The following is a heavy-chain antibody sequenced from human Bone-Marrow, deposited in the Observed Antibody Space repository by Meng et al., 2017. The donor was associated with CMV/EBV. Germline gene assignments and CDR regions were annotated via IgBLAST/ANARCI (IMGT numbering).Heavy chain of an antibody. Sequence: ASVKVSCKASGYTFTGYYMHWVRQAPGQGLEWMGWINPNSGGTNYAQKFQGRVTMTRDTSISTAYMELSRLRSDDTAVYYCARMVGATYYFDYWGQGQRVTGAS. J-gene: IGHJ4*02. CDR2: INPNSGGT. CDR1: GYTFTGYY. D-gene: IGHD1-26*01. CDR3: ARMVGATYYFDY. V-gene: IGHV1-2*02.